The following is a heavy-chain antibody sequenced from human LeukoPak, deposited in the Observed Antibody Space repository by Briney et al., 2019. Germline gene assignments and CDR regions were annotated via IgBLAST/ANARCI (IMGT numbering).Heavy chain of an antibody. V-gene: IGHV4-59*01. CDR3: ARDGEESRWLSAGGYYYYYMDV. Sequence: SETLSLTCTVSGGSISSYYWSWIRQPPGKGLEWIGYIYYSGSTNYNPSLKSRVTISVDTSKNQFSLKLSSVTAADTAVYYCARDGEESRWLSAGGYYYYYMDVWGKGTTVTVS. CDR2: IYYSGST. D-gene: IGHD3-16*02. CDR1: GGSISSYY. J-gene: IGHJ6*03.